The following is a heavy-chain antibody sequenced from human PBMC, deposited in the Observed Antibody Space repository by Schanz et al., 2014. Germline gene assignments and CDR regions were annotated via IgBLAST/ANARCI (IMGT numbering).Heavy chain of an antibody. J-gene: IGHJ4*02. D-gene: IGHD2-8*02. Sequence: EEQLVESGGGLVQPGGSLRLSCAASGFGFSSYSMNWVRQAPGKGLEWVSLISDSGDTAYYADSVKGRFTISRDNFKGALYLQMSSLRAEDTAVYYCAKSLESCPGGRCSRGYFDYWGQGTLVTVSS. CDR3: AKSLESCPGGRCSRGYFDY. CDR1: GFGFSSYS. V-gene: IGHV3-23*04. CDR2: ISDSGDTA.